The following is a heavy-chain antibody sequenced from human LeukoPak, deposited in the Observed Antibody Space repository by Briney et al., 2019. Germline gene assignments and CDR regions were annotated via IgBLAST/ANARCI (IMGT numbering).Heavy chain of an antibody. V-gene: IGHV3-72*01. D-gene: IGHD1-26*01. CDR3: AREAASSGSYLIYQYDY. Sequence: PGGSLRLSGAASGFTFSDQLMDWVRQAPGKGLEWVGRARNKANSYSTEYAASVQGRFTISGVDSKTSVYLQMNSLKSEDTAVYYCAREAASSGSYLIYQYDYWGKEILVTVSS. CDR2: ARNKANSYST. J-gene: IGHJ4*01. CDR1: GFTFSDQL.